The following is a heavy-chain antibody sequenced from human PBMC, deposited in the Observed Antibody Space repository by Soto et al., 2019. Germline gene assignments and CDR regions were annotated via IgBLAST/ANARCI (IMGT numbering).Heavy chain of an antibody. Sequence: GGSLRLSCAASGFTFSSYGMHWVRQAPGKGLEWVAVISYDGSNKYYADSVKGRFTISRDNSKNTLYLQMNSLRAEDTAVYYCAKDPLWFGELGAFDIWGQGTMVTVSS. D-gene: IGHD3-10*01. CDR2: ISYDGSNK. V-gene: IGHV3-30*18. CDR1: GFTFSSYG. CDR3: AKDPLWFGELGAFDI. J-gene: IGHJ3*02.